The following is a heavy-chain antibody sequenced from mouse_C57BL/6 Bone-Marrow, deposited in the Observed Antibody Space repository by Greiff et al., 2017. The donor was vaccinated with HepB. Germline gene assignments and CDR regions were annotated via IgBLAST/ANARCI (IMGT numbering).Heavy chain of an antibody. J-gene: IGHJ4*01. V-gene: IGHV5-9-1*02. CDR1: GFTFSSYA. D-gene: IGHD1-1*01. CDR2: ISSGGDYI. Sequence: EVMLVESGEGLVKPGGSLKLSCAASGFTFSSYAMSWVRQTPEKRLEWVAYISSGGDYIYYADTVKGRFTISRDNARNTLYLQMSSLKSEDTAMYYCTRGYYYGSRGAMDYWGQGTSVTVSS. CDR3: TRGYYYGSRGAMDY.